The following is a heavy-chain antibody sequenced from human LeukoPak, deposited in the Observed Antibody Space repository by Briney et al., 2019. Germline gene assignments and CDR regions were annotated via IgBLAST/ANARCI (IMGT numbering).Heavy chain of an antibody. D-gene: IGHD6-19*01. J-gene: IGHJ4*02. CDR1: GGSISSGDYY. Sequence: SETLSLTCTVSGGSISSGDYYWSWIRQPPGKGLEWIGYIYYSGSTYYNPSLKSRVTISVDTSKIQFSLKLSSVTAADTAVYYCAGSSGWYVDYWGQGTLVTVSS. CDR2: IYYSGST. V-gene: IGHV4-30-4*08. CDR3: AGSSGWYVDY.